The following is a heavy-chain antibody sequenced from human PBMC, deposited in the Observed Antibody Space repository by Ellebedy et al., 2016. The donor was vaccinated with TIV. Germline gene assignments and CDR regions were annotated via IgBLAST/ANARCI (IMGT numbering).Heavy chain of an antibody. Sequence: AASVKVSCKASGNTFTSYSIYWVRRAPGRGLEWMGIINPTSGSTMYAQKFRGRVTVTSDKFTNTVYMELSSLTSEDTAVYFCATTEYSRTWSFDYWGQGTLVTVSS. J-gene: IGHJ4*02. D-gene: IGHD6-13*01. CDR3: ATTEYSRTWSFDY. CDR2: INPTSGST. V-gene: IGHV1-46*01. CDR1: GNTFTSYS.